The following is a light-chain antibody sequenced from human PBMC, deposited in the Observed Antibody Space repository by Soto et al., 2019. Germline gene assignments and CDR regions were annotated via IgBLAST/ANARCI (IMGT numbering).Light chain of an antibody. Sequence: EVVLTPPPVPLSSAPLARPXXSSWASQSVSSNLAWYQQKPGQAPRLLIYGASTRATGIPARFSGSGSGTEFTLTISSLQSEDFAVYYCQQYGTSAITFGQGTRLEI. CDR1: QSVSSN. J-gene: IGKJ5*01. CDR3: QQYGTSAIT. CDR2: GAS. V-gene: IGKV3-15*01.